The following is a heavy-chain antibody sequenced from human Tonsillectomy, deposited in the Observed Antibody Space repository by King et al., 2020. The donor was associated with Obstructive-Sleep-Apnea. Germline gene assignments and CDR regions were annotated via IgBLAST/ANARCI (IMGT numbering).Heavy chain of an antibody. V-gene: IGHV1-69*01. CDR1: GGAFSSYA. Sequence: VQLVQSGAEVKKPGSSVKVSCKASGGAFSSYAISWVRQAPGQGLEWMGGIIPIFGTANYAQKFQGRVTITADESTSTAYMELSSLRSEVTAVYYCARDQDEVVVVVDRNYQYYGMDVWGQGTTVTVSS. CDR3: ARDQDEVVVVVDRNYQYYGMDV. D-gene: IGHD2-2*01. J-gene: IGHJ6*02. CDR2: IIPIFGTA.